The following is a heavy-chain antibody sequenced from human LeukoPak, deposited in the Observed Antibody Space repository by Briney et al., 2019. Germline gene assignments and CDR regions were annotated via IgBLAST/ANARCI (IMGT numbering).Heavy chain of an antibody. J-gene: IGHJ6*03. CDR2: ISGSGGST. Sequence: GGSLRLSCAASGFTFSSYAMSWVRQAPGKGLEWVSAISGSGGSTYYADSVKGRFTISRDNSKNTLYLQMNSLRAEDTAVYYCAKGGAYDFWSGYSSLNYYMDVWGKGTTVTVSS. CDR3: AKGGAYDFWSGYSSLNYYMDV. V-gene: IGHV3-23*01. D-gene: IGHD3-3*01. CDR1: GFTFSSYA.